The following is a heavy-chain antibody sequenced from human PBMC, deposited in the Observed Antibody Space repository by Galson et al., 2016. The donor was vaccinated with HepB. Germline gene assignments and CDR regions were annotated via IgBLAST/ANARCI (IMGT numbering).Heavy chain of an antibody. CDR1: GVSISSSSDY. J-gene: IGHJ5*02. CDR3: ARQWGGGYYGVVVTAVMSFDP. Sequence: LTCNVSGVSISSSSDYWAWIRQPPGKGLEWIGNIYSSGGTQYNPSLRSRLTISVDTSKNQFSLKLTSVTAADTAVYYCARQWGGGYYGVVVTAVMSFDPWGQGILVTVSP. CDR2: IYSSGGT. D-gene: IGHD2-21*02. V-gene: IGHV4-39*01.